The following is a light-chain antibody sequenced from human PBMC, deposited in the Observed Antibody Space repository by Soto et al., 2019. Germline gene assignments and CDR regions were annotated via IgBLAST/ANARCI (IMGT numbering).Light chain of an antibody. Sequence: QSVLSQPASVSGAPGQAITISCTGTSSDIGAYNYVSWYQQHSGEAPKLMIYDVSDRPSGVSDRFSGSKSGNTASLTISGLQAEDDADYYCASYASSNTVLFGGGTKVTVL. CDR3: ASYASSNTVL. V-gene: IGLV2-14*03. J-gene: IGLJ2*01. CDR2: DVS. CDR1: SSDIGAYNY.